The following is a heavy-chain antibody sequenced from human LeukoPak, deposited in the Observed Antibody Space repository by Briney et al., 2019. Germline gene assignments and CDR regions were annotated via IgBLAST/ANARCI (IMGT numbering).Heavy chain of an antibody. D-gene: IGHD3-10*01. CDR1: GGSFSGYY. J-gene: IGHJ6*02. CDR3: AVYGSGSYDNPRYYYYGMDV. Sequence: SETLSLTCAGYGGSFSGYYWSWIRQAPGKGLEWIGEINHSGSTNYNPSPKSRVTISVDTSKNQFSLKLSSVTAADTAVYYCAVYGSGSYDNPRYYYYGMDVWGQGTTVTVSS. CDR2: INHSGST. V-gene: IGHV4-34*01.